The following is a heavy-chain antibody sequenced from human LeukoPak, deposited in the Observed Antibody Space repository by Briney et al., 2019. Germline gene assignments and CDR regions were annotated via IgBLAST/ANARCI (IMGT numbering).Heavy chain of an antibody. CDR1: GYSISSGYY. D-gene: IGHD3-10*01. J-gene: IGHJ4*02. CDR3: ARDLWYYYGSGSFDDY. V-gene: IGHV4-38-2*02. CDR2: IYHSGST. Sequence: PWETLSLTCTVSGYSISSGYYWGWIRQPPGKGLEWIGSIYHSGSTYYNPSLKSRVTISVDTSKNQFSLKLSSVTAADTAVYYCARDLWYYYGSGSFDDYWGQGTLVTVSS.